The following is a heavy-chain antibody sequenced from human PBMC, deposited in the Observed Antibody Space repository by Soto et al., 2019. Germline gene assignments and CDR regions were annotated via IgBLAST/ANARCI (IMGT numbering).Heavy chain of an antibody. J-gene: IGHJ4*02. CDR1: GFSFTSYF. D-gene: IGHD2-8*01. CDR3: ARGVHY. CDR2: IYPTDSDT. Sequence: GESLKSSCRGSGFSFTSYFIAWVRQTPGKGLEWMGIIYPTDSDTTYSPSFQGQVTISVDKSINTAYLQWGSLKASDTAIYYCARGVHYWGQGTLVTVSS. V-gene: IGHV5-51*01.